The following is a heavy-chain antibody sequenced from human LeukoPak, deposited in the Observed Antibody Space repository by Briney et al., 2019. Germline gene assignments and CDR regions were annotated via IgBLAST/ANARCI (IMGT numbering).Heavy chain of an antibody. CDR1: GGSISSHY. CDR2: IYYTGST. Sequence: SETLSLTCTVSGGSISSHYWSWVRQPPGKGLEWIGYIYYTGSTNYNPSLKSRVTMSIDTSKNQFSLELNSVTAADTAVYYCARGNNYYGSGSYYYNWFDPWGQGTLVTVSS. D-gene: IGHD3-10*01. CDR3: ARGNNYYGSGSYYYNWFDP. J-gene: IGHJ5*02. V-gene: IGHV4-59*11.